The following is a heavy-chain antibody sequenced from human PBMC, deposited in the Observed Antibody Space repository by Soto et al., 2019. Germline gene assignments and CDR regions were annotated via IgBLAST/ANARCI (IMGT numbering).Heavy chain of an antibody. D-gene: IGHD2-15*01. J-gene: IGHJ4*02. CDR2: IYYSGST. V-gene: IGHV4-31*03. Sequence: QVQLQESGPGLVKPSQTLSLTCTVSGGSISSGGYYWSWIRQHPGKGLEWIGYIYYSGSTYYNPSLKSRVTISVDTSKNQFSLKLSSVTAADTAVYYCARDRGYCSGGSCLYYFDYWGQGTLVTVSS. CDR1: GGSISSGGYY. CDR3: ARDRGYCSGGSCLYYFDY.